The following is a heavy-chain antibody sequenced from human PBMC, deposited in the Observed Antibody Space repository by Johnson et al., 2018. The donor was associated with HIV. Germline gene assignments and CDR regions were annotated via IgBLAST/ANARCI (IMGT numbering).Heavy chain of an antibody. V-gene: IGHV3-9*01. CDR2: ISWNSGSI. D-gene: IGHD6-19*01. CDR3: ARDRQAVRGTFDF. Sequence: VQLVESGGGLVQPGRSLRLSCAASGFTFDDYAMHWVRQAPGKGLEWVSGISWNSGSIGYADSVKGRFTISRDNAKNSLYLQMNSLRAEDTALYYCARDRQAVRGTFDFWGQGTMVTVSS. J-gene: IGHJ3*01. CDR1: GFTFDDYA.